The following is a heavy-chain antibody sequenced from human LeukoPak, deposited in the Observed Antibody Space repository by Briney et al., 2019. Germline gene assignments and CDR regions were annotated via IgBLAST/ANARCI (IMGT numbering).Heavy chain of an antibody. V-gene: IGHV3-30*18. Sequence: PGRSLRLSCAASGFTFSNHGMHWVRQAPGKGLEWVAFISYDGSNKFYGDSVKGRFTISRDNSKNTLYLQMNSLRTEDTAVYYCAKDLFYYDKGGFDYWGQGTLVTVSS. CDR2: ISYDGSNK. J-gene: IGHJ4*02. D-gene: IGHD3-22*01. CDR3: AKDLFYYDKGGFDY. CDR1: GFTFSNHG.